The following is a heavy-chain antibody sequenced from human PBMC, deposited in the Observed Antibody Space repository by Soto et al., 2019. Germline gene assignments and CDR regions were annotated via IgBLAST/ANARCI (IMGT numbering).Heavy chain of an antibody. D-gene: IGHD3-9*01. CDR1: GYSFTSYC. J-gene: IGHJ6*02. CDR3: ARHPTTYYDILTGYYRAPYYYYGMDV. Sequence: GESLKISCKGSGYSFTSYCISWVLQMPWKGLEWMGRIDPSDSYTNYSPSFQGHVTISADKSISTAYLQWSSLKASDTAMYYCARHPTTYYDILTGYYRAPYYYYGMDVWGQGTTVTVSS. CDR2: IDPSDSYT. V-gene: IGHV5-10-1*01.